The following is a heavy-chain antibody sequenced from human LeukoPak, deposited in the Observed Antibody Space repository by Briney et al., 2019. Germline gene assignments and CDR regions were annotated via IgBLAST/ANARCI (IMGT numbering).Heavy chain of an antibody. CDR1: GVSISSGGYY. Sequence: SQTLSLTCTVSGVSISSGGYYWSWIRQHPGKGLEWIGYIYYSGSTYQNPSLMSRVTISVDTSKNQFSLKLSSVTAADTAVYYCARDVGGGPFFDYWGQGTLVTVSS. V-gene: IGHV4-31*03. CDR2: IYYSGST. D-gene: IGHD2-15*01. CDR3: ARDVGGGPFFDY. J-gene: IGHJ4*02.